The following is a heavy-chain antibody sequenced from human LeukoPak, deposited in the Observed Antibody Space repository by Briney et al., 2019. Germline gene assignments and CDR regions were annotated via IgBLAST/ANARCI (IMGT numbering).Heavy chain of an antibody. J-gene: IGHJ5*02. CDR1: GFTFDDYA. CDR3: AKDLSHLLTPWFDP. Sequence: GGSLRLSCITSGFTFDDYAMHWVRQAPGKGLEWVSGISSNSDSIGFADSVKGRFTISRDNAKNSLYLQMNSLRAEDTALYYCAKDLSHLLTPWFDPWGQGTLVTVSS. D-gene: IGHD1-26*01. CDR2: ISSNSDSI. V-gene: IGHV3-9*01.